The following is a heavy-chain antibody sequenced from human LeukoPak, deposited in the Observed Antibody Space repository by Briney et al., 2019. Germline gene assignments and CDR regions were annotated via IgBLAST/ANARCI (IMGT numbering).Heavy chain of an antibody. CDR3: ARDLITMVRGVSAWFDP. CDR2: IIPIFGTA. J-gene: IGHJ5*02. D-gene: IGHD3-10*01. V-gene: IGHV1-69*13. CDR1: GGTFSSYA. Sequence: SVKVSCKASGGTFSSYAISWVRQAPGQGLEWMGGIIPIFGTANYAQKFQGRVTITADESTSTAYMELSSLRSEDTAVYYCARDLITMVRGVSAWFDPWGQGTLATVSS.